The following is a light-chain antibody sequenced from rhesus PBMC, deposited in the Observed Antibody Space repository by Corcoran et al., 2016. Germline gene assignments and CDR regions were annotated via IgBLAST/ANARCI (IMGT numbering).Light chain of an antibody. CDR2: GAS. Sequence: EVVMTQSPATLSLSPGERAILSCRASQSVSSRLAWYKQKPGQAPRLLIYGASSRATGIPDRFSGSGSGTEFTLTISRLEPEDFAVYYCQQYTNRPLTFGGGTKVEIK. V-gene: IGKV3-42*03. J-gene: IGKJ4*01. CDR1: QSVSSR. CDR3: QQYTNRPLT.